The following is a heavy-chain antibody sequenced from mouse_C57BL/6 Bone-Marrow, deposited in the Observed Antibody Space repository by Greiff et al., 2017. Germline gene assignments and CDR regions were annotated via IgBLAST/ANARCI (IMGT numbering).Heavy chain of an antibody. V-gene: IGHV1-47*01. Sequence: QVQLKESGAELVKPGASVKMSCTASGYTFTTYPIEWMKQNHGKSLEWIGNFHPYNDDTKYNEKFKGKATLTVEKSSSTVYLQLSRLTSDDSAVYYCELGQLEDYAMDDWGQGTTVTVSS. J-gene: IGHJ4*01. CDR2: FHPYNDDT. CDR1: GYTFTTYP. D-gene: IGHD3-3*01. CDR3: ELGQLEDYAMDD.